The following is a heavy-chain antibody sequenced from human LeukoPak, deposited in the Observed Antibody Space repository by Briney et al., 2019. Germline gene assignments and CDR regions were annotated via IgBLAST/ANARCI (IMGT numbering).Heavy chain of an antibody. CDR3: ARVRLYYYDSSGYSEYDAFDI. Sequence: ASVKVSCKASGYTFTSYDINWVRQAPGQGLEWMGWISAYNGNTNYAQKLQGRVTMTTDTSTSTAYMELRSLRSDDTAVYYCARVRLYYYDSSGYSEYDAFDIWGQGTMVTVSS. CDR2: ISAYNGNT. CDR1: GYTFTSYD. V-gene: IGHV1-18*01. D-gene: IGHD3-22*01. J-gene: IGHJ3*02.